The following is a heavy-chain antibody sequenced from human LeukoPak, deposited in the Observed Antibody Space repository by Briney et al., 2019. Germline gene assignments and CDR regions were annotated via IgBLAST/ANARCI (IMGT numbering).Heavy chain of an antibody. J-gene: IGHJ4*02. V-gene: IGHV3-74*01. Sequence: GGPLRLSCAASGFTFSSYWMYWVRQAPGKGLVWVSRINSDGSSTSHADSVKGRFTISRDNAKNTLYLQMNSLRAEDTAVYYCAREGGYSHAFDYLGQGTRATVSS. D-gene: IGHD3-22*01. CDR3: AREGGYSHAFDY. CDR1: GFTFSSYW. CDR2: INSDGSST.